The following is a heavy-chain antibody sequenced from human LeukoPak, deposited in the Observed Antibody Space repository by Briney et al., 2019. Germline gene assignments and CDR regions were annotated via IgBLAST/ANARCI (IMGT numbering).Heavy chain of an antibody. D-gene: IGHD6-13*01. V-gene: IGHV3-66*01. CDR1: GFTVRNNY. CDR3: ARDPPAVASNTYG. J-gene: IGHJ4*02. CDR2: IYSDGTT. Sequence: GSLRLSCAASGFTVRNNYMNWVRQAPGKGLEWVSLIYSDGTTDYADSVRGRFTISRDNFGNTLYLQMNSLRVEDTAIYYCARDPPAVASNTYGWGQGTLVTVSS.